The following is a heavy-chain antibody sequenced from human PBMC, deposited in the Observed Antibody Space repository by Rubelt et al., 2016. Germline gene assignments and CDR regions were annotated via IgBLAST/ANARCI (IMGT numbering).Heavy chain of an antibody. Sequence: QVQVQESGPGLVEPSGTLSLTCVVSGGLIRSSQWWSWLRQPPGKGLEWIGELYHSGSTTYNPSLKSRVTISVDKSKNQFSRGRSSVTAADTAIYYCARKFFDSSGFHDFWGQGTLVTVSS. CDR2: LYHSGST. V-gene: IGHV4-4*02. CDR3: ARKFFDSSGFHDF. CDR1: GGLIRSSQW. J-gene: IGHJ4*02. D-gene: IGHD3-22*01.